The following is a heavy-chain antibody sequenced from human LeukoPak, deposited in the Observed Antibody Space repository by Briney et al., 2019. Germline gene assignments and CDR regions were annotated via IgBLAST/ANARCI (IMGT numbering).Heavy chain of an antibody. CDR3: ASYCSGGSCPFQH. V-gene: IGHV4-4*07. CDR1: GGSISSYY. J-gene: IGHJ1*01. Sequence: ASETLSLTCTVSGGSISSYYWSWIRQPAGKGLEWIGRIYTSGSTNYNPSLKSRVTMSVDTSKNQFSLKLSSVTAADTAVYYCASYCSGGSCPFQHWGQGTLVTVSS. CDR2: IYTSGST. D-gene: IGHD2-15*01.